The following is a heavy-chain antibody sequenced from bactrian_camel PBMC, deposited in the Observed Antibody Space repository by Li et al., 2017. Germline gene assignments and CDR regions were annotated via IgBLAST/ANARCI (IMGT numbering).Heavy chain of an antibody. V-gene: IGHV3S1*01. CDR2: LSAAGGTQRI. J-gene: IGHJ4*01. CDR1: LGTFTKYSGYC. CDR3: AADCRITWYGGAWFRPVEYNL. Sequence: HVQLVESGGGSVEAGGSLRLSCAGSLGTFTKYSGYCMGWFRQAPGKEHEGVAALSAAGGTQRIYYADSVKGRFTISQDNAKNTVYLQMDGLKPEDSAMYICAADCRITWYGGAWFRPVEYNLWGKGTQVTVS. D-gene: IGHD6*01.